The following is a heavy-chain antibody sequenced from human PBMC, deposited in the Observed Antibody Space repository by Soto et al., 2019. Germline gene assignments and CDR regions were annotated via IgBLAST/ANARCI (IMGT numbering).Heavy chain of an antibody. Sequence: GASVKVSCKASGYTFTSYAMHWVRQAPGQRLEWMGWINAGNGNTKYSQKFQGRVTITRDTSASTAYMELSSLRSEDTAVYYCARDPSITIFGVAGYYFDYWGQGTLVTVSS. CDR2: INAGNGNT. CDR1: GYTFTSYA. V-gene: IGHV1-3*01. CDR3: ARDPSITIFGVAGYYFDY. J-gene: IGHJ4*02. D-gene: IGHD3-3*01.